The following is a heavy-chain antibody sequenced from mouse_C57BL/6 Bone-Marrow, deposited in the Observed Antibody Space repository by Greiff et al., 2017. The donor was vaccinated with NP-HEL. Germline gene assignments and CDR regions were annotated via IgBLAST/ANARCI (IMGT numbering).Heavy chain of an antibody. J-gene: IGHJ1*03. V-gene: IGHV1-31*01. D-gene: IGHD1-1*01. CDR3: AREGVLRSFWYFDV. CDR1: GYSFTGYY. CDR2: IYPYNGVS. Sequence: EVKLMESGPELVKPGASVKISCKASGYSFTGYYMHWVKQSHGNILDWIGYIYPYNGVSSYNQKFKGKATLTVDKSSSTAYMELRSLTSEDSAVYYCAREGVLRSFWYFDVWGTGTTVTVSS.